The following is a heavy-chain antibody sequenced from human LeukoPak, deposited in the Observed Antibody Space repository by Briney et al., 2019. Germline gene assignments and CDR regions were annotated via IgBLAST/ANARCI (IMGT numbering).Heavy chain of an antibody. CDR3: ARNTPGIAVAFDY. V-gene: IGHV3-30-3*01. Sequence: GRSLRLSCAASGFTFSSYAMHWVRQAPGKGLEWVAVISYDGSNKYYADSVKGRFTISRDNSKNTLYLQMNSLRAEDTAVYYCARNTPGIAVAFDYWGQGTLVTVSS. D-gene: IGHD6-19*01. J-gene: IGHJ4*02. CDR2: ISYDGSNK. CDR1: GFTFSSYA.